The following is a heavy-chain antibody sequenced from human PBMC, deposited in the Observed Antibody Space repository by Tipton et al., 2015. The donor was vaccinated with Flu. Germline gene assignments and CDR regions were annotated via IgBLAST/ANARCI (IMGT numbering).Heavy chain of an antibody. D-gene: IGHD6-25*01. CDR1: GFKFSSYW. J-gene: IGHJ4*02. V-gene: IGHV3-7*01. CDR3: VRRAAAFEF. CDR2: IKQDGSEK. Sequence: SLRLSCAASGFKFSSYWMNWVRQAPGKGLEWVANIKQDGSEKNYVDSVKGRFTISRDNAQESLYLQMNSLRVEDTAIYYCVRRAAAFEFWGRGTLVSVSS.